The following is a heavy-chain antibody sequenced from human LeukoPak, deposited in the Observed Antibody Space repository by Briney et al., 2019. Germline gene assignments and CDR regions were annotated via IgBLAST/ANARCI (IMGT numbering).Heavy chain of an antibody. CDR1: GFTFSSYG. J-gene: IGHJ4*02. CDR3: AKGSGSSGWYYYFDY. Sequence: GGSLRLSCAASGFTFSSYGMSWVRQAPGKGLEWVSVISGSGGSTNYADSVKGRFTISRDNSKNTLYLQMNSLRAEDTAVYYCAKGSGSSGWYYYFDYWGQGTLVTVSS. V-gene: IGHV3-23*01. D-gene: IGHD6-19*01. CDR2: ISGSGGST.